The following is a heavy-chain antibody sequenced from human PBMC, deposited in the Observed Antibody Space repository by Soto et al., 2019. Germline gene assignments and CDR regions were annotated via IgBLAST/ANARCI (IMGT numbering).Heavy chain of an antibody. Sequence: SETLSLTCTVSGGSISSYYWSWIRQPPGKGLEWIGYIYYSGSTNYNPSLKSRVTISVDTSKNQFSLKLSSVTAADTAVYYCAREYYYDSSGYPLVWFDPWGQGTLVTVPS. CDR3: AREYYYDSSGYPLVWFDP. CDR1: GGSISSYY. CDR2: IYYSGST. J-gene: IGHJ5*02. V-gene: IGHV4-59*13. D-gene: IGHD3-22*01.